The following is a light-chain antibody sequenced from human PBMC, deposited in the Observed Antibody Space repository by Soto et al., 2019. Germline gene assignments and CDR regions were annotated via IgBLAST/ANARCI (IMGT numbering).Light chain of an antibody. Sequence: DIQMTQSPSPLSASVGDRVTITCRASQTISTYLNWYQQKPGKAPTLLMFTSSNLQSGVPSRFSGSGSGTDFILTISSLQPEDFATYYCQQSYSTPPTFGQGTKVDIK. CDR1: QTISTY. CDR2: TSS. J-gene: IGKJ1*01. CDR3: QQSYSTPPT. V-gene: IGKV1-39*01.